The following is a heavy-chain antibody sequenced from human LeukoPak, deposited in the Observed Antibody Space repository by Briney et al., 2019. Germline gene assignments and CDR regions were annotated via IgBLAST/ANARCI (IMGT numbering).Heavy chain of an antibody. D-gene: IGHD2-2*01. J-gene: IGHJ4*02. CDR3: AKDQCTRTSCDGYPGY. CDR1: GFTFSSYG. Sequence: GGSPRLSCAASGFTFSSYGMHWVRQAPGKGLEWVAFIHFDGSTKYSGDSVKGRFTVSRDNSRNTLYLQMNSVRPEDTAVYYCAKDQCTRTSCDGYPGYWGQGTLVTVSS. CDR2: IHFDGSTK. V-gene: IGHV3-30*02.